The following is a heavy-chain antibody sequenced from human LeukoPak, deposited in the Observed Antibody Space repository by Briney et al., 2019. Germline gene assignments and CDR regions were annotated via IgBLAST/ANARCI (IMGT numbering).Heavy chain of an antibody. CDR3: AREYDSSGYYYLNWFDP. CDR1: GDAFSNYA. CDR2: IIPVFGPA. Sequence: SVKVSCKASGDAFSNYAISWVRQAPGRGLEWLGAIIPVFGPANYAQKFQGRLTITADESTRTAYMELSSLRSEDTAVYYCAREYDSSGYYYLNWFDPWGQGTLVTVSS. V-gene: IGHV1-69*13. D-gene: IGHD3-22*01. J-gene: IGHJ5*02.